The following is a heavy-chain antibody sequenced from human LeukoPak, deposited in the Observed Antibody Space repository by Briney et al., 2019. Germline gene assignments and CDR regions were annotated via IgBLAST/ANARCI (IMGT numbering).Heavy chain of an antibody. CDR1: GGSISSSSYF. CDR2: VYYSGST. J-gene: IGHJ4*02. V-gene: IGHV4-39*01. CDR3: ARGDTTMVSFDY. D-gene: IGHD5-18*01. Sequence: SETLSLTCTVSGGSISSSSYFWGCIRQPPGKGLEWIGSVYYSGSTYYKSSLKRRVTISVDTSKNQLSLKLSSVTAADTAVYYCARGDTTMVSFDYWGQGTLVTVSS.